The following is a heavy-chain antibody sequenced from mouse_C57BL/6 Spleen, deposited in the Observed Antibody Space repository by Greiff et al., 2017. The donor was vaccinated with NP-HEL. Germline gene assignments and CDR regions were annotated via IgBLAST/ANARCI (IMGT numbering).Heavy chain of an antibody. CDR3: ARVNYDYDVYYFDY. CDR1: GYTFTDYY. Sequence: VQLQQSGPELVKPGASVKISCKASGYTFTDYYMNWVKQSHGKSLEWIGDINPNNGGTSYNQKFKGKATLTVDKSSSTAYMELRSLTSEDSAVYYCARVNYDYDVYYFDYWGQGTTLTVSS. V-gene: IGHV1-26*01. J-gene: IGHJ2*01. CDR2: INPNNGGT. D-gene: IGHD2-4*01.